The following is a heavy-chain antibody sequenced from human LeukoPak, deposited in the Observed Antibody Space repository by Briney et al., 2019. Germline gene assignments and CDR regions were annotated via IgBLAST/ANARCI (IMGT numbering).Heavy chain of an antibody. CDR2: IYTSGST. D-gene: IGHD2-2*01. Sequence: SETLSLTCTVSGGSISSYYWSWIRQPAGKGLEWIGRIYTSGSTNYNPSLKSRVTMSVDTSKNQFSLKLSSVTAADTAVYYCARDNYHLLSPNYYYYYMDVWGKGTTVTISS. CDR3: ARDNYHLLSPNYYYYYMDV. CDR1: GGSISSYY. V-gene: IGHV4-4*07. J-gene: IGHJ6*03.